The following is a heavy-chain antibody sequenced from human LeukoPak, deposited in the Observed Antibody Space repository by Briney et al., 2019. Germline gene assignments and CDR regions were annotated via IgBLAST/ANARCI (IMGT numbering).Heavy chain of an antibody. CDR2: IRYDGTNK. V-gene: IGHV3-30*02. CDR3: AKDGSWSCTD. CDR1: GFTFSNYG. D-gene: IGHD2-8*02. Sequence: GGSLRLSCAASGFTFSNYGMHWVSQAPGKGLEWVAFIRYDGTNKYYGDSVKGRFTISRDNSKRTLYLQMNNLRADDTAVYYCAKDGSWSCTDWGQGALVTVSS. J-gene: IGHJ4*02.